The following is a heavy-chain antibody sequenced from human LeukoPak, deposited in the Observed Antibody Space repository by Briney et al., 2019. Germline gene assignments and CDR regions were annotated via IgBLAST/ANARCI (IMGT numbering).Heavy chain of an antibody. J-gene: IGHJ4*02. CDR1: GGSINSYY. CDR3: ARFKRAGGWSYFDY. Sequence: KPSETLSLICTVSGGSINSYYWSWIRQPPGKGLEWIGHIYNSGSTNYSPSLKSRVTISVDTSKNQFSLKLSSVTAADTAVYYCARFKRAGGWSYFDYWGQGTLVTVSS. D-gene: IGHD6-19*01. CDR2: IYNSGST. V-gene: IGHV4-59*01.